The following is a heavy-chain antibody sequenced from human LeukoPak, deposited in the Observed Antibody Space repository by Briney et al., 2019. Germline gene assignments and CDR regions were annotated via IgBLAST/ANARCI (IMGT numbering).Heavy chain of an antibody. J-gene: IGHJ4*02. CDR1: GYTFTDYT. Sequence: ASVKVSCKASGYTFTDYTMHWLRQAPGQRLDWMGWINGGSGNTKYSPEFQGRVTITRDTSASTAYMELSSLRSEDTAVYYCARGSIAARSPFDYWGQGTLVTVSS. D-gene: IGHD6-6*01. CDR2: INGGSGNT. CDR3: ARGSIAARSPFDY. V-gene: IGHV1-3*03.